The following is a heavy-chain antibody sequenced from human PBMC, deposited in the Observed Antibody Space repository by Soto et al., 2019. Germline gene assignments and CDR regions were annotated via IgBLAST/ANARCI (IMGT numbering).Heavy chain of an antibody. CDR2: IKHDGSDK. J-gene: IGHJ3*02. Sequence: EVQLVESGGGLVQPGGSLRLSCAASGFTFRSYWMSWVRQAPGKGLEWVASIKHDGSDKYYVESVKGRFTISRDNAENSVDLLMNTLRAEDTAVYYCARDKNVYDFFGADDAFDIWGQGTMVTVSS. D-gene: IGHD3-3*01. CDR1: GFTFRSYW. CDR3: ARDKNVYDFFGADDAFDI. V-gene: IGHV3-7*05.